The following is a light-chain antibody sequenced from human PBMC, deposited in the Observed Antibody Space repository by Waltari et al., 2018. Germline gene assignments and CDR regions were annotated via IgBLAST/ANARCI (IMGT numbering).Light chain of an antibody. V-gene: IGKV4-1*01. CDR2: WAS. CDR3: QQYYSTPQLT. Sequence: DIVMTQSPDSLAVSLGERATINCKSSQSVLYSSNNKNYLAWYQQKPGQPPKLLIYWASTRESGVPDRFSGSGSGTDFTLTISSLQAEYVAVYYCQQYYSTPQLTFGGGTKVEIK. J-gene: IGKJ4*01. CDR1: QSVLYSSNNKNY.